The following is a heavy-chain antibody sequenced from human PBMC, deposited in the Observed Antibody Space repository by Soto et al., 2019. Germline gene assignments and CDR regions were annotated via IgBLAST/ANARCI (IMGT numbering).Heavy chain of an antibody. CDR2: ISYDGSNE. Sequence: GGSLRLSCAASGLTFSSYGMHWVRQAPGKGLEWVAVISYDGSNEYHGDSVKGRFTISRDNSKNTLYLQMNSLRTEDTAVYYCAKGPYYDFISGFKDYYFDYWGHGTLVTVSS. CDR3: AKGPYYDFISGFKDYYFDY. V-gene: IGHV3-30*18. CDR1: GLTFSSYG. J-gene: IGHJ4*01. D-gene: IGHD3-3*01.